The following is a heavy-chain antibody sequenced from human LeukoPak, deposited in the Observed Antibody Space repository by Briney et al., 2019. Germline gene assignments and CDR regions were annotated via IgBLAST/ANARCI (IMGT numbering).Heavy chain of an antibody. D-gene: IGHD6-6*01. CDR2: ISSSSSYI. CDR1: GFTFSSYS. Sequence: GGSLRLSCAASGFTFSSYSMNWVRQAPGKGLEWASSISSSSSYIYYADSVKGRFTISRDNAKNSLYLQMNSLRAEDTAVYYCARVEVGYEYSSTYYFDYWGQGTLVTVSS. V-gene: IGHV3-21*01. CDR3: ARVEVGYEYSSTYYFDY. J-gene: IGHJ4*02.